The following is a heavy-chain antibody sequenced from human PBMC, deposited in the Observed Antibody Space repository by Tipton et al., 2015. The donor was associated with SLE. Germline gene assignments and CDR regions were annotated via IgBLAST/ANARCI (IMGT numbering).Heavy chain of an antibody. CDR1: GGSISSSNYY. D-gene: IGHD2-8*01. J-gene: IGHJ4*01. V-gene: IGHV4-39*07. CDR2: IYYSGST. CDR3: ARRGASVLIRNCYFDY. Sequence: TLSLTCTVSGGSISSSNYYWGWIRQPPGKGLEWIGSIYYSGSTYYNPSLKSRVSISVDTSKNQFFLNLHSVTAADTAVYYCARRGASVLIRNCYFDYWGQGSLVTVSS.